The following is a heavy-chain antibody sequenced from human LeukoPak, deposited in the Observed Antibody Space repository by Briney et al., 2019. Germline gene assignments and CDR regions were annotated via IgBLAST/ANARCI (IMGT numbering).Heavy chain of an antibody. J-gene: IGHJ6*03. CDR1: GFTFNNYG. Sequence: GGSLRLSCAASGFTFNNYGMHWVRQAPGKGLEWVAFIRYNGNNQYYADSVKGRFTISRDNSKNTLYLQMNSLKGDDTAVYYCAKDSAFYYIDVWGTGTTVIISS. D-gene: IGHD3-10*01. CDR2: IRYNGNNQ. CDR3: AKDSAFYYIDV. V-gene: IGHV3-30*02.